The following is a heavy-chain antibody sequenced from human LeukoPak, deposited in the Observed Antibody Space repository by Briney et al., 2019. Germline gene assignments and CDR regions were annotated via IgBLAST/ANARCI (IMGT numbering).Heavy chain of an antibody. CDR1: GGSISDTSDF. CDR3: ARRHTSYDSGGHVIDY. D-gene: IGHD3-22*01. V-gene: IGHV4-39*01. CDR2: LYYSGNTYDNPSVSSGNT. J-gene: IGHJ4*02. Sequence: SETLSLTCTVSGGSISDTSDFWGWIRQPPGKGLEWIGSLYYSGNTYDNPSVSSGNTYYNPSLKSRVTISVDTSKNQFSLKLSSVTAADTAMYYCARRHTSYDSGGHVIDYWGQGTLVTVSS.